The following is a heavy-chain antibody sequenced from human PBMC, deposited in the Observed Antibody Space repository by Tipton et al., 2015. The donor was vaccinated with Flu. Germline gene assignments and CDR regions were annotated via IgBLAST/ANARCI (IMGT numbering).Heavy chain of an antibody. CDR3: ARELNYGMDV. CDR1: GGSISSYC. CDR2: IYYSGST. J-gene: IGHJ6*02. V-gene: IGHV4-59*01. Sequence: GLVKPSETLSLTCTVSGGSISSYCWSRIRQPPGKGLEWIGYIYYSGSTNYNPSLKSRVTISVDTSKNQFSLKLISVTAADTAVYYCARELNYGMDVWGQGTTVTVSS.